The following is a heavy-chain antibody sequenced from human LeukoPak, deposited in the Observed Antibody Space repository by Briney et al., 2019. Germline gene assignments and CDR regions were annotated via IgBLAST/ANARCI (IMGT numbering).Heavy chain of an antibody. V-gene: IGHV4-61*01. Sequence: PSETLSLTCTVSGGSVSSTSYYGSWIRQPPGKGLEWIGYIYYSGSTNYNPSLKSRVTIPVDTSKNQFSLRLRSVTAADTAVYYCAREGRYCSGGSCLDYWGQGTLVTVSS. CDR3: AREGRYCSGGSCLDY. J-gene: IGHJ4*02. D-gene: IGHD2-15*01. CDR1: GGSVSSTSYY. CDR2: IYYSGST.